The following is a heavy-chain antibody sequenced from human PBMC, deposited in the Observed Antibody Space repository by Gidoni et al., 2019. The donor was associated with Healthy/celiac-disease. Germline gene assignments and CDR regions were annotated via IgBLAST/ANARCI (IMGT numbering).Heavy chain of an antibody. D-gene: IGHD6-19*01. CDR3: ARGPSSGWSVNWFDP. CDR1: GYTFTGYY. V-gene: IGHV1-2*04. CDR2: INPNSGGT. J-gene: IGHJ5*02. Sequence: QVQLVQSGAEVTKPGASVQVSCKSSGYTFTGYYMHWVRQAPGQGLEWMGWINPNSGGTNYAQKFQGWVTMTRDTSISTAYMELSRLRSDDTAVYYWARGPSSGWSVNWFDPWGQGTLVTVSS.